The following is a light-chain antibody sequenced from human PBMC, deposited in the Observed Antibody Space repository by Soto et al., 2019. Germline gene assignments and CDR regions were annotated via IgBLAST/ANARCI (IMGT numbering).Light chain of an antibody. CDR1: SSDVGAYNY. V-gene: IGLV2-14*01. CDR3: NSYTNSDTPVL. CDR2: EVS. Sequence: QSALTQPASVSGYPGQSITISCTGTSSDVGAYNYVSWYQQHPGKAPKLIMYEVSNRPSGVSNRFSGSKSVNTASLTISGLQAEDEADYYCNSYTNSDTPVLFGGGTKVTVL. J-gene: IGLJ2*01.